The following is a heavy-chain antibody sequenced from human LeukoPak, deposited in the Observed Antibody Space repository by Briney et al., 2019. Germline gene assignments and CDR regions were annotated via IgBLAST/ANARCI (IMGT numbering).Heavy chain of an antibody. CDR2: ISGSGGST. D-gene: IGHD4-17*01. Sequence: GGSLRLSCAASGFTFSSDAMSWGRQAPGKGREWVSAISGSGGSTYYADSVQGRFTISRDNSKNTPYLQRNSLRAEDTAVYYCAKVETTYDDAFDIWGQGTMVTVSS. CDR3: AKVETTYDDAFDI. J-gene: IGHJ3*02. V-gene: IGHV3-23*01. CDR1: GFTFSSDA.